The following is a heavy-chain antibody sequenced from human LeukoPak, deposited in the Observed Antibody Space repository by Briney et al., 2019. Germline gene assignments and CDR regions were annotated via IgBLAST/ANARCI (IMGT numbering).Heavy chain of an antibody. CDR2: ISAYNGNT. Sequence: GASVKVSCKASGYTFTSYGISWVRQAHGQGLEWMGWISAYNGNTNYAQKLQGRVTMTTDTSTSTAYMELRSLRSDDTAVYYCARDHCSSTSCYSDYWGQGTLVTVSS. D-gene: IGHD2-2*02. CDR3: ARDHCSSTSCYSDY. CDR1: GYTFTSYG. J-gene: IGHJ4*02. V-gene: IGHV1-18*04.